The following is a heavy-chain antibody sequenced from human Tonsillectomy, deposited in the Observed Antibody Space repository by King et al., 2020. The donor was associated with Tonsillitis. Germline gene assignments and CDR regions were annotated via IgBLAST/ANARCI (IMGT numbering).Heavy chain of an antibody. CDR3: ARDCSGGSCYWFDP. CDR1: GFTFSSYA. J-gene: IGHJ5*02. Sequence: VQLVESGGGVVQPGRSLRLSCAASGFTFSSYAMHWVRQAPGKGLEWVAVISHDGSNKYYADSVKGRFTISRDNSKNTLYLQMNSLRAEDTAVYYCARDCSGGSCYWFDPWGQGTLVTVSS. CDR2: ISHDGSNK. V-gene: IGHV3-30-3*01. D-gene: IGHD2-15*01.